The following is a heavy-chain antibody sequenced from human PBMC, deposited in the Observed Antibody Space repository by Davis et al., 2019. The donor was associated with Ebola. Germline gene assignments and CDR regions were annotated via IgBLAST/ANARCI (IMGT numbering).Heavy chain of an antibody. CDR2: IRSKANSYAT. J-gene: IGHJ4*02. D-gene: IGHD6-13*01. Sequence: GESLKISCAASGFIFSGSAMHWVRQASGKGLEWVGRIRSKANSYATAYAASVKGRFTIPRDDSKNTAYLQMNSLKTEDTAVYYCTAAAGPFDYWGQGTLVTVSS. CDR3: TAAAGPFDY. V-gene: IGHV3-73*01. CDR1: GFIFSGSA.